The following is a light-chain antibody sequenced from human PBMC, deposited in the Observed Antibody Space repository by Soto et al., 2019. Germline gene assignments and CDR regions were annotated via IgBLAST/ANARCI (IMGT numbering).Light chain of an antibody. V-gene: IGLV2-14*01. CDR3: CSYTSTTPHV. CDR1: RRDVSGCNY. J-gene: IGLJ1*01. Sequence: SVLAQPASVSVSPAQSITISCTGTRRDVSGCNYVSWYQHHAGKPPKLIIYEVSYRTSGVSNRFFRCNSCSTASLTIAGLQADDEADYYCCSYTSTTPHVSATGTRVT. CDR2: EVS.